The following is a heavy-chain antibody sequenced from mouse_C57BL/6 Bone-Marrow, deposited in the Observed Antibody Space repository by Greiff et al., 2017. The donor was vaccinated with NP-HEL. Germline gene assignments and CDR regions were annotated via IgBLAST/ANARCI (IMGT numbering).Heavy chain of an antibody. D-gene: IGHD2-5*01. CDR3: TRHYSNSPYYAMDY. CDR1: GFTFSDAW. CDR2: IRNKANNHAT. J-gene: IGHJ4*01. V-gene: IGHV6-6*01. Sequence: EVKLVESGGGLVQPGGSMKLSCAASGFTFSDAWMDWVRQSPEKGLEWVAEIRNKANNHATYYAESVKGRFTISRDDSKSSVYLQMNSLRAEDTGIYYCTRHYSNSPYYAMDYWGQGTSVTVSS.